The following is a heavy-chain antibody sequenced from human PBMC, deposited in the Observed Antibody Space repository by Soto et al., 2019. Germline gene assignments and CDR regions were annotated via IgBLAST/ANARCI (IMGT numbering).Heavy chain of an antibody. V-gene: IGHV1-18*01. Sequence: ASVKVSCKASGYTFTSYGISWVRQAPGQGLEWMGWISAYNGNTNYAQKLQGRVTMTTDTSTSTAYIELRSLRSDDTAVYYCARFDYDSSCYLPAPYFDYYGMDVWGQGTRVTVSS. CDR1: GYTFTSYG. D-gene: IGHD3-22*01. CDR2: ISAYNGNT. CDR3: ARFDYDSSCYLPAPYFDYYGMDV. J-gene: IGHJ6*02.